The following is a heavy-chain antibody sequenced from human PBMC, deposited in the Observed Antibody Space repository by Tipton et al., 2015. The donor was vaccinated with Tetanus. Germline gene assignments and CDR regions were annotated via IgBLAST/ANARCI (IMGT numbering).Heavy chain of an antibody. D-gene: IGHD5-24*01. J-gene: IGHJ3*02. CDR3: ARIGWLQQNKPAFDI. CDR2: VHYSGST. CDR1: GGSISSYY. Sequence: TLSLTCTVSGGSISSYYWTWIRQPPGRGLEWIGYVHYSGSTNYSPSLRSRVTLSVDTSKNQFSLKLSSVTASDTAVYYCARIGWLQQNKPAFDIWGQGTVVPGSS. V-gene: IGHV4-59*01.